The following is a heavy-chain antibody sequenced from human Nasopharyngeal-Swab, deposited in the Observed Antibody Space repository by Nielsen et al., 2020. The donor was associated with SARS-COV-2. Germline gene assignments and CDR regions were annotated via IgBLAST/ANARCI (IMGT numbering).Heavy chain of an antibody. CDR1: GFTFSSYD. J-gene: IGHJ3*02. CDR2: ISSSGSTI. CDR3: ATEERITMIVVVITKAFDI. D-gene: IGHD3-22*01. V-gene: IGHV3-48*03. Sequence: GGSLRLSCAASGFTFSSYDMNWVRQAPGKGLEWVSFISSSGSTIYYADSVKGRFTISRDNAKNSLYLQMNSLRAEDTAVYYCATEERITMIVVVITKAFDIWGQGTRVTVSS.